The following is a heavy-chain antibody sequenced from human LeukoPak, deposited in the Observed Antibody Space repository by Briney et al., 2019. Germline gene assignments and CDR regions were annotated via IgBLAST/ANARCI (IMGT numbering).Heavy chain of an antibody. CDR2: IRYDGSNK. J-gene: IGHJ6*03. V-gene: IGHV3-30*02. D-gene: IGHD2-15*01. Sequence: GGSLRLSCAASGFTFSSYGMHWVRQAPGKGLEWVAFIRYDGSNKYYADSVKGRFTISRDNSKNTLYLQMNSLRAEDTAVYYCASTTLGYCSGGSCYDYYYYYMDVWGKGTTVTISS. CDR1: GFTFSSYG. CDR3: ASTTLGYCSGGSCYDYYYYYMDV.